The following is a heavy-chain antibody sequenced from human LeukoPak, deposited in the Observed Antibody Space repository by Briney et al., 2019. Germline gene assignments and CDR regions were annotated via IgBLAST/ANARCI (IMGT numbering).Heavy chain of an antibody. Sequence: GRSLRLSCAASGFTVITNDMTWVRQAPGKGLEWVSVLYSDGNTKYADSVQGRFTISRDNSKNTLYLEMNSLSPDDTAVYYCARGVEPLAASTLAYWGQGTLVTVSS. J-gene: IGHJ4*02. V-gene: IGHV3-53*01. CDR3: ARGVEPLAASTLAY. CDR1: GFTVITND. CDR2: LYSDGNT. D-gene: IGHD1-14*01.